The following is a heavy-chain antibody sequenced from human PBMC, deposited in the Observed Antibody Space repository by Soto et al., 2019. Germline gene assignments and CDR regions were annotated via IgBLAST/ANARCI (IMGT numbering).Heavy chain of an antibody. CDR2: INPTGGAT. CDR3: ARGGVESIYGMDV. D-gene: IGHD3-3*01. Sequence: QVQLVQSGAEVKKPGASVKVSCKASGYTFSTYYVHWVRQAPGLGLEWMGIINPTGGATTYAQKFQGRVTRTRDTSTSTVYMELSSLRSEDTSVYYCARGGVESIYGMDVWGQGTTVTVSS. J-gene: IGHJ6*02. CDR1: GYTFSTYY. V-gene: IGHV1-46*01.